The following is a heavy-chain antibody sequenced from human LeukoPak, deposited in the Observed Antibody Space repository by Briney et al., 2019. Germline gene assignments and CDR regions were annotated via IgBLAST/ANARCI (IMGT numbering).Heavy chain of an antibody. V-gene: IGHV3-74*01. D-gene: IGHD6-19*01. CDR1: GFTFSTFW. CDR2: ISSDGTTT. Sequence: GGSLRLSCAASGFTFSTFWMHWVRQTPGKGLVWVSRISSDGTTTHYADSVKGRFTISRDNAKNSLYLQMNSLRAEDTAVYYCARAAVAGREEVGYFDYWGQGTLVTVSS. J-gene: IGHJ4*02. CDR3: ARAAVAGREEVGYFDY.